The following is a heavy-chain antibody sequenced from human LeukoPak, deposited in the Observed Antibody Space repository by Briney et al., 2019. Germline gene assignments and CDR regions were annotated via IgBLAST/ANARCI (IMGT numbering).Heavy chain of an antibody. D-gene: IGHD1-7*01. V-gene: IGHV3-23*01. CDR3: AKDRHNWNYDGVKNYFDY. Sequence: GGSLRLSCAASGFTFSSXXXXXXXXAXXXXXXXXXXXXXSGGSTYYADSVKXXXXIXXDNSKNTLYLQMNSRRAEDTAVYYCAKDRHNWNYDGVKNYFDYWGQGTLVTVSS. CDR2: XXXSGGST. J-gene: IGHJ4*02. CDR1: GFTFSSXX.